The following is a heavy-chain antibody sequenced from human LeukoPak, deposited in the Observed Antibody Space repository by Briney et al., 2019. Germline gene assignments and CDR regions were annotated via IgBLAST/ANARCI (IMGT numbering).Heavy chain of an antibody. D-gene: IGHD2-8*01. CDR2: INHSGST. CDR1: GGSFSGYY. CDR3: ARIMSFRPGGIFDY. Sequence: SETLSLTCAVYGGSFSGYYWSWIRQPPGKGLEWIGEINHSGSTNYNPSLKSRVTISVDTSKNQFSLKLSSVTAADTAVYYCARIMSFRPGGIFDYWGQGTLVTVSS. V-gene: IGHV4-34*01. J-gene: IGHJ4*02.